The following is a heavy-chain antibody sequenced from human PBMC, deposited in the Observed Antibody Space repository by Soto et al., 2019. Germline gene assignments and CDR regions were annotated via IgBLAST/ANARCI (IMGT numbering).Heavy chain of an antibody. Sequence: ASVKVSCKASGDTFTSYDINWVRQATGQGLEWMGWMNHKSGNSGYAQRFQGRVTMTRNTSISTAYMELSSLRSEDTAVYYCTRVWAEVGATPRAFDIWGQGTMVTVSS. V-gene: IGHV1-8*01. CDR1: GDTFTSYD. J-gene: IGHJ3*02. CDR3: TRVWAEVGATPRAFDI. D-gene: IGHD1-26*01. CDR2: MNHKSGNS.